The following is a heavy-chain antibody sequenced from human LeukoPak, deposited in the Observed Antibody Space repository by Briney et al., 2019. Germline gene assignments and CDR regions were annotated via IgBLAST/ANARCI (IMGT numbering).Heavy chain of an antibody. CDR3: ARQKGGFRAAAGGRGPTDY. CDR1: GFTFSSYG. Sequence: PGGSLRLSCAASGFTFSSYGMHWVRQAPGKGLEWVAVISYDGNNKWYADSVRGRFTISRDNSKNTLFLQMNSLRPEDTAVYYCARQKGGFRAAAGGRGPTDYWGQGTLVTVSS. CDR2: ISYDGNNK. D-gene: IGHD6-13*01. J-gene: IGHJ4*02. V-gene: IGHV3-30*03.